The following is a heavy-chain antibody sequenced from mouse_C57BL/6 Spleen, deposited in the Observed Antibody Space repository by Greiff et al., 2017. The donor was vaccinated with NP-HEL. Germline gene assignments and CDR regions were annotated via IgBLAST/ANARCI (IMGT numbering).Heavy chain of an antibody. D-gene: IGHD1-1*01. V-gene: IGHV14-2*01. J-gene: IGHJ4*01. CDR1: GFNINDYY. CDR3: AIDYYGSSVYAIAY. Sequence: VQLQQSGAELVKPGASVKLSCTASGFNINDYYMHWVKQRPEQSLEWIGSINPEDGGTKYDQKFQGKATMTVDTSSNTAYMQLRSLTSEDTAVYYCAIDYYGSSVYAIAYWGQGTLVTVSA. CDR2: INPEDGGT.